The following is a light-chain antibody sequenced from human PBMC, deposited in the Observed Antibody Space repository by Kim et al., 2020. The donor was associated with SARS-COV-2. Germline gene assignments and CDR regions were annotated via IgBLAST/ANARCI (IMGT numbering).Light chain of an antibody. V-gene: IGKV3-20*01. Sequence: PGESAPLSCRAIQSVSSSYLAWYQQKPGQAPRLLIYGASSRATGIPDRFSGSGSGTDFTLTISRLEPEDFAVYYCQQYGSSPPMYTFGQGTKLEI. CDR2: GAS. CDR1: QSVSSSY. J-gene: IGKJ2*01. CDR3: QQYGSSPPMYT.